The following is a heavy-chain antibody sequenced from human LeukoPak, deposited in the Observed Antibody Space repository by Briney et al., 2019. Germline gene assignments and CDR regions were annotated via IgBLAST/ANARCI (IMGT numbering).Heavy chain of an antibody. CDR1: GGTFSSYA. CDR3: ARGYCSGGSCQGFDY. J-gene: IGHJ4*02. D-gene: IGHD2-15*01. Sequence: SSVKVSCKASGGTFSSYAISWVRQAPGQGLEWMGRIIPILGIANYAQKFQGRVTITADKSTSTAYMELSSLRSEDTAVYYCARGYCSGGSCQGFDYWGQGTLVTVSS. CDR2: IIPILGIA. V-gene: IGHV1-69*04.